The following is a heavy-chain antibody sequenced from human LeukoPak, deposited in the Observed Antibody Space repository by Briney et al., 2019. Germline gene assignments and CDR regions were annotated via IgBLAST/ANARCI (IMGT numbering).Heavy chain of an antibody. CDR2: ISWNSGSI. CDR1: GFTFDDYA. Sequence: GGSLRLSCAASGFTFDDYAMHWVRQAPGKGLEWVSGISWNSGSIGYADSVKGRFTISRDNAKNSLYLQMNSLRAEDTALYYCARDPSSTWYSYWGQGTLVTVSS. V-gene: IGHV3-9*01. D-gene: IGHD6-13*01. CDR3: ARDPSSTWYSY. J-gene: IGHJ4*02.